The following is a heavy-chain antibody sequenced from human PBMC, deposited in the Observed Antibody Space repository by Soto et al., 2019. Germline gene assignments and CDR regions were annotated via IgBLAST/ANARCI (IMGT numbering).Heavy chain of an antibody. CDR3: ARLVVVAPVANA. J-gene: IGHJ5*02. V-gene: IGHV4-39*02. CDR2: IFYTGTT. D-gene: IGHD2-2*01. Sequence: QLKLQESGPGLVKPSETLSLTCSVSGGSISYNSYYWGWIRQPPGKGLEWGGGIFYTGTTYYSPSLKDRVTISVDTSKNSFSINLTSVTAADTAVYFCARLVVVAPVANAWGQGTLVTVSS. CDR1: GGSISYNSYY.